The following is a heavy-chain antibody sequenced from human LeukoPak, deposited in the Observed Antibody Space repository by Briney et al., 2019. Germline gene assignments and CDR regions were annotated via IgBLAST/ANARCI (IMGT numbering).Heavy chain of an antibody. Sequence: GASVKVSCKASGYTFTSYGISWVRQAPGQGLEWMGWINPNSGGTNYAQKFQGRVTMTRDTSISTAYMELSRLRSDDTAVYYCARGTSRLHYYDSSGYYIGYWGQGTLVTVSS. CDR3: ARGTSRLHYYDSSGYYIGY. V-gene: IGHV1-2*02. D-gene: IGHD3-22*01. CDR2: INPNSGGT. J-gene: IGHJ4*02. CDR1: GYTFTSYG.